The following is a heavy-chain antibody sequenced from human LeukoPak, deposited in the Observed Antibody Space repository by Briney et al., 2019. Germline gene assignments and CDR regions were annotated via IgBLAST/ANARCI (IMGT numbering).Heavy chain of an antibody. J-gene: IGHJ4*02. CDR1: GGSISTYY. D-gene: IGHD1-26*01. V-gene: IGHV4-59*01. CDR2: IYYGGST. CDR3: ARVGSYNFDY. Sequence: SETLSLTCTVSGGSISTYYWSWIRQPPGKRLEWIGYIYYGGSTNYNPSLKSRVTISVDTSKNQFSLKLSSVTAADTAFYYCARVGSYNFDYWGQGTLVTVSS.